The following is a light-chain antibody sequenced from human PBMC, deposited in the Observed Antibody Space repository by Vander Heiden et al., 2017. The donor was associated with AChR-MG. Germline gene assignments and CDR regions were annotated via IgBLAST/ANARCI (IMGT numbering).Light chain of an antibody. CDR2: EVT. V-gene: IGLV2-23*02. CDR1: SSDVGSYNV. Sequence: SALTQPASVSGSPGQSITISCTGTSSDVGSYNVVSWYQQHPGEAPQPMIYEVTKRPSGVSTRFSGSKSGNTASLTISGLQAEDEADYFCCSCAGGGTSLVFGTGTKVTVL. J-gene: IGLJ1*01. CDR3: CSCAGGGTSLV.